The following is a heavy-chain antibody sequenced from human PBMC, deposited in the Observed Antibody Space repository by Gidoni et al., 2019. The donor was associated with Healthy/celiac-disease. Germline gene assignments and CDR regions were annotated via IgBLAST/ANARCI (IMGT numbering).Heavy chain of an antibody. D-gene: IGHD1-26*01. CDR2: IYYSGST. V-gene: IGHV4-39*01. J-gene: IGHJ4*02. CDR3: ARKNSGSYYDIIY. Sequence: QLQLQESGPGLVKPSETLSLTCTVSGGSISSSSYYWGWIRQPPGKGLEWIGSIYYSGSTTYNPSLKSRVTISVDTSKNQFSLKLSSVAAADTAVYYCARKNSGSYYDIIYWGQGTLVTVSS. CDR1: GGSISSSSYY.